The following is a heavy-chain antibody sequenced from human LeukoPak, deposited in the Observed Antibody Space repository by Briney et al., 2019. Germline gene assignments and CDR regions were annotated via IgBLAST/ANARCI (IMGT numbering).Heavy chain of an antibody. D-gene: IGHD2-8*01. Sequence: GGSLRLSCAASGFTFDDYGMSWVRQAPGKGLEWVSGINWNGGSTGYVDSVKGRFTISRDNAKNSLYLQMNSLRAEDTALYYCARLKLMVAPDYWGQGILVTVSS. V-gene: IGHV3-20*04. J-gene: IGHJ4*02. CDR2: INWNGGST. CDR3: ARLKLMVAPDY. CDR1: GFTFDDYG.